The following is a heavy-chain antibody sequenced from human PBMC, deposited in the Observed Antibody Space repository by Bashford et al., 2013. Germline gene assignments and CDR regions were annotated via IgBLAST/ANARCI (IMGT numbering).Heavy chain of an antibody. CDR2: IYPADSDT. V-gene: IGHV5-51*01. CDR3: AKLTRSSSSTGPKNWFDS. D-gene: IGHD6-6*01. J-gene: IGHJ5*01. Sequence: WVRQMPGKGLEWMGIIYPADSDTTYSPSFQGQVTISVDISITTAYLHWSSLKASDTAIYYCAKLTRSSSSTGPKNWFDSVGPGNPGHRLL.